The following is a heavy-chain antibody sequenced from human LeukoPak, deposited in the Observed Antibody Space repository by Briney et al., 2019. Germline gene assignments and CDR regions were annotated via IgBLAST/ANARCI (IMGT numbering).Heavy chain of an antibody. CDR1: GGSFSGYY. CDR2: IYYSGST. D-gene: IGHD2-8*01. Sequence: SETLSLTCAVYGGSFSGYYWSWIRQPPGKGLEWIGSIYYSGSTYYNPSLKSRVTISVDTSKNQFSLKVTSVTAADTAVYYCARRYCTNGVCYRSAFDIWGQGTMVTVSS. CDR3: ARRYCTNGVCYRSAFDI. J-gene: IGHJ3*02. V-gene: IGHV4-34*01.